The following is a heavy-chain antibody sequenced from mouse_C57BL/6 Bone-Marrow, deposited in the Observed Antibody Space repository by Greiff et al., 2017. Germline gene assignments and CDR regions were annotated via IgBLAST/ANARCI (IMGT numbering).Heavy chain of an antibody. Sequence: QVQLQQSGAELVKPGASVKLSCKASGYTFTSYWMHWVKQRPGQGLEWIGMIHPNSGSTNYNEKFKSKATLTVDKSSSTAYMQLSSLTSEDSAVYYCARDYGSSLYWYFDVWGTGTTVTVSS. V-gene: IGHV1-64*01. J-gene: IGHJ1*03. D-gene: IGHD1-1*01. CDR3: ARDYGSSLYWYFDV. CDR1: GYTFTSYW. CDR2: IHPNSGST.